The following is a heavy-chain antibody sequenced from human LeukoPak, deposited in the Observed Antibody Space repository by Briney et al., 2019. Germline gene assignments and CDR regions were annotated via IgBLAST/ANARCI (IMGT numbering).Heavy chain of an antibody. Sequence: GGSLRLSCAASGFIVSSNYMSWVRQAPGKGLEWVSGINWNGGSTGYVDSVKGRFTISRDNAKKSLYLQMNNLRAEDTALYYCAKWANYDFWSGYFDSWGQGTLAMVSS. CDR3: AKWANYDFWSGYFDS. D-gene: IGHD3-3*01. J-gene: IGHJ4*02. CDR1: GFIVSSNY. CDR2: INWNGGST. V-gene: IGHV3-20*04.